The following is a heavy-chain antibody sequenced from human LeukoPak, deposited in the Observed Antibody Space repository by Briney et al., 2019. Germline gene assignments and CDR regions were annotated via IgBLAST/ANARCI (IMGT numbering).Heavy chain of an antibody. CDR1: GYTFTSYA. CDR2: INIETGNP. D-gene: IGHD6-19*01. CDR3: ARVAGYTTDWYGGGDDY. J-gene: IGHJ4*02. Sequence: ASVKVSCKASGYTFTSYAMNWVRQAPGQGLEWMGWINIETGNPTYAQGFTGRFVFSLDTSVSTAYLQISSLKADDTAVYYCARVAGYTTDWYGGGDDYWGQGTLVTVSS. V-gene: IGHV7-4-1*02.